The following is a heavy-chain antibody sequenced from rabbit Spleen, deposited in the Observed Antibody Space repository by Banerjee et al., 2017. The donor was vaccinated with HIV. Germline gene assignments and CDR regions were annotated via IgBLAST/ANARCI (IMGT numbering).Heavy chain of an antibody. Sequence: EQLVESGGGLVQPEGSLTLTCKASGVSFSDKDVMCWVRQAPGKGLEWIACINIVTGKSVYASWAKGRFIMSRTSSTTVTLQMTSLTAADTATYFCARDTGSSFSSYGMDLWGPGTLVTVS. CDR2: INIVTGKS. CDR3: ARDTGSSFSSYGMDL. J-gene: IGHJ6*01. D-gene: IGHD8-1*01. V-gene: IGHV1S45*01. CDR1: GVSFSDKDV.